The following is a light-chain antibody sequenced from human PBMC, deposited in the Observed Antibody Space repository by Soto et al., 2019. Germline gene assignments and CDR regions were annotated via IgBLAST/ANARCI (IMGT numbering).Light chain of an antibody. J-gene: IGLJ2*01. Sequence: SYELTQPPSVSVAPGHTARITCGGNNIGSKSVHWYQQKPGQAPVLVVYDDSDRPSGIPDRFSGSNSGNTATLTISRVEAGDEADYYCQVWDSSSDHVVFGGGTKLTVL. CDR3: QVWDSSSDHVV. CDR2: DDS. V-gene: IGLV3-21*02. CDR1: NIGSKS.